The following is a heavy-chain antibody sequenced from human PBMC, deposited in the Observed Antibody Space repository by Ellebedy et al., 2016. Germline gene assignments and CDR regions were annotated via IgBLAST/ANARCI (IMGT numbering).Heavy chain of an antibody. CDR1: GFTFSSYS. CDR3: ARERREGGWLRSHDAFDI. Sequence: GGSLRLSCAASGFTFSSYSMNWVRQAPGKGLEWVSYISSSSSTIYYADSVKGRFTISRDNAKNSLYLQMNSLRAEDTAVYYCARERREGGWLRSHDAFDIWGQGTMVTVSS. D-gene: IGHD5-12*01. CDR2: ISSSSSTI. V-gene: IGHV3-48*04. J-gene: IGHJ3*02.